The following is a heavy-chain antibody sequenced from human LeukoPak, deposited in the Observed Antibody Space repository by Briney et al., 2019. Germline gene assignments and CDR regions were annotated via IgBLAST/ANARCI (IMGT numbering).Heavy chain of an antibody. CDR1: GGSFSRHA. Sequence: SVKVSCKASGGSFSRHAMSWVRQAPGQGLEWMGGIVPIFGLANYAPKFQGRVAITADESTNTAYMELTSLTFEDTALYYCAGSKRGAPYYYYMDFWGIGTTVTVSS. J-gene: IGHJ6*03. V-gene: IGHV1-69*01. CDR3: AGSKRGAPYYYYMDF. D-gene: IGHD4/OR15-4a*01. CDR2: IVPIFGLA.